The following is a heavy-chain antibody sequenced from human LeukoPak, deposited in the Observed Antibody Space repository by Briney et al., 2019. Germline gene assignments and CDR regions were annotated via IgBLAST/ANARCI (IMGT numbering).Heavy chain of an antibody. Sequence: GGSLRLSCAASGFTFSAYWMHWVRQTPGKGLVWVSRIKNDGSSTGYADSVKGRSTISRDNAKNTLYLQMNSLGAEDTAIYYCAKEGAGYGYDYWGQGTLVTVSS. CDR1: GFTFSAYW. J-gene: IGHJ4*02. D-gene: IGHD5-12*01. CDR2: IKNDGSST. CDR3: AKEGAGYGYDY. V-gene: IGHV3-74*01.